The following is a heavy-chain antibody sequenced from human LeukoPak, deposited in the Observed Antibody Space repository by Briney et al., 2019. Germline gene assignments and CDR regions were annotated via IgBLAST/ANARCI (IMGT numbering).Heavy chain of an antibody. CDR1: GFSFDEYA. CDR3: AKDIQAAVGSPYLQH. D-gene: IGHD6-13*01. V-gene: IGHV3-43D*04. J-gene: IGHJ1*01. Sequence: PGGSLRLSCAASGFSFDEYAIHWVRQAPGKGLEWVSLISWVGGSTYYADSVKGRFTISRDNRKNYLYLQMNSLRAEDSALYCCAKDIQAAVGSPYLQHWGEGPLVTLSS. CDR2: ISWVGGST.